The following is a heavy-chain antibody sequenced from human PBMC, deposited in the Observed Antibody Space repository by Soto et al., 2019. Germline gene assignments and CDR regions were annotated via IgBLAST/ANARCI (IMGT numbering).Heavy chain of an antibody. J-gene: IGHJ4*02. V-gene: IGHV4-30-4*01. Sequence: QVQLQESGPGLVKPSQTLSLTCTVSGGSISSGDYYCSWIRQPPGKGLEWIGYNYYSGSTYYNPSHKSRVTISVDTSKNQFSLKLSSVTAADTAVYYCAGVNGDYLDYWGQGTLVTVSS. CDR3: AGVNGDYLDY. CDR2: NYYSGST. D-gene: IGHD4-17*01. CDR1: GGSISSGDYY.